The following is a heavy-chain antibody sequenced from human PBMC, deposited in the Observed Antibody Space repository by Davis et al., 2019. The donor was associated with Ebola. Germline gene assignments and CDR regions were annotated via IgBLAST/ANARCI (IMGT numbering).Heavy chain of an antibody. CDR1: GFTVSNKY. D-gene: IGHD3-10*01. J-gene: IGHJ4*02. CDR3: AGGLGLGIQLYGELGY. CDR2: IYIGGDT. V-gene: IGHV3-53*01. Sequence: GESLKISCAASGFTVSNKYATWVRQAPGKGLEWVSLIYIGGDTYYADSVKGRFTISRDSSRNTLFLQMNSLTAEDTAVYYCAGGLGLGIQLYGELGYWGQGSLVTVSS.